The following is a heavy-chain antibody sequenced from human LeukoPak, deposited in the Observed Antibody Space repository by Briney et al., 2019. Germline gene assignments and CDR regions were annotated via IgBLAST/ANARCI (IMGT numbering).Heavy chain of an antibody. J-gene: IGHJ4*02. CDR3: ANQVGATFN. Sequence: GESLRLSCAASGFTFSSYAMSWVRQAPGKGLEWVSGIGGSSDSTYYADSVKGRFTISRDNSKNTLYLQMNSLRAEDTAVYYCANQVGATFNWGQGTLVTVPS. D-gene: IGHD1-26*01. CDR2: IGGSSDST. V-gene: IGHV3-23*01. CDR1: GFTFSSYA.